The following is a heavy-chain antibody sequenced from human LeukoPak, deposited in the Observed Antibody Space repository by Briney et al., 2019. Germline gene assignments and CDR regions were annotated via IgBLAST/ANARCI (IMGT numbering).Heavy chain of an antibody. J-gene: IGHJ4*02. CDR1: GFTFTDYA. CDR2: ISYGGSNK. V-gene: IGHV3-30*04. D-gene: IGHD3-9*01. CDR3: ARALPRYYDILTGPD. Sequence: GGSLRLSCAASGFTFTDYAGHWDRQAQGKGREWVAVISYGGSNKYYADSVKGRFTISRDNAKNSLYLQMNSLRSEDTAVYYCARALPRYYDILTGPDWGQGTLVTVSS.